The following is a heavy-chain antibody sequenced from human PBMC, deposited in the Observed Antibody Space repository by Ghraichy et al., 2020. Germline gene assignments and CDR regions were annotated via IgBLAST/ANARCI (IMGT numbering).Heavy chain of an antibody. D-gene: IGHD2-8*01. CDR2: ISGSGGST. V-gene: IGHV3-23*01. CDR1: GFTFSSYA. CDR3: ARGWALMVYAIVGFDY. Sequence: GGSLRLSCAASGFTFSSYAMSWVRQAPGKGLEWVSAISGSGGSTYYADSVKGRFTISRDNSKNTLYLQMNSLRAEDTAVYYCARGWALMVYAIVGFDYWGQGTLVTVSS. J-gene: IGHJ4*02.